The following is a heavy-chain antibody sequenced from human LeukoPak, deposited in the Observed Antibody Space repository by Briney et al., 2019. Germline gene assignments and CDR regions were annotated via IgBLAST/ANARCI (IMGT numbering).Heavy chain of an antibody. CDR2: IYGCGST. V-gene: IGHV3-66*01. J-gene: IGHJ4*02. Sequence: GGSLRLSCAASGFTVSSNYMSWVRQAPGKGLEWVSVIYGCGSTYYADSVKGRFTISRDNSKNTLYLQMNSLRAEDTAVYYCARDYYGSGSYSPLDYWGQGTLVTVSS. D-gene: IGHD3-10*01. CDR3: ARDYYGSGSYSPLDY. CDR1: GFTVSSNY.